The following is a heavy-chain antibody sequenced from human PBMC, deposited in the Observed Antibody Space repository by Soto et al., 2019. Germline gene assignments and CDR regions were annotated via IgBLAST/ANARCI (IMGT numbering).Heavy chain of an antibody. Sequence: QVQLQESGPGLVKPSETLSLTCTVSGGSISSYYWSWIRQPPGKGLEWIGYIYYSGSTNYNPSLKSRVTIPVDTSKNQFPLKLSSVTAADTAVYYCARQLYGDYDWYFDLWGRGTLVTVSS. D-gene: IGHD4-17*01. J-gene: IGHJ2*01. V-gene: IGHV4-59*08. CDR2: IYYSGST. CDR1: GGSISSYY. CDR3: ARQLYGDYDWYFDL.